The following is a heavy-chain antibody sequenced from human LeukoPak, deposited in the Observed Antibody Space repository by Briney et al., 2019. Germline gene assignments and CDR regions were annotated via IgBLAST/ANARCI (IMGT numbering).Heavy chain of an antibody. V-gene: IGHV1-18*01. CDR3: ARGARFLYYYGSGSYSPPGY. D-gene: IGHD3-10*01. J-gene: IGHJ4*02. CDR1: GYTFTSYG. Sequence: GASVKVSCKASGYTFTSYGISWVRQASGQGLEWMGWISAYNGNTNYAQKLQGRVTMTTDTSTSTAYMELRSLRSDDTAVYYCARGARFLYYYGSGSYSPPGYWGQGTLVTVSS. CDR2: ISAYNGNT.